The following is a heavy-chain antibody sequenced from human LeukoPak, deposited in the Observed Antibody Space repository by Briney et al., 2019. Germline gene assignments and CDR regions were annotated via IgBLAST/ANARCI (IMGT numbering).Heavy chain of an antibody. D-gene: IGHD2-2*01. CDR3: ARGGPVTGIVVVPAKTRRYFDY. CDR1: GGSFSGYY. CDR2: INHSGST. V-gene: IGHV4-34*01. J-gene: IGHJ4*02. Sequence: SETLSLTCAVYGGSFSGYYWSWIRQPPGKGLEWIGEINHSGSTNYNPSLKSRVTISVDTSKNQFSLKLSSVTAADTAVYYCARGGPVTGIVVVPAKTRRYFDYWGQGTLVTVSS.